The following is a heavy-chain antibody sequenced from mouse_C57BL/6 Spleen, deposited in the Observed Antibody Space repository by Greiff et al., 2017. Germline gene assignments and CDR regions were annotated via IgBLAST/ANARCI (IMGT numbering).Heavy chain of an antibody. D-gene: IGHD1-1*01. CDR1: GYTFTSYW. CDR3: ARSHYGSLVGYYFDY. J-gene: IGHJ2*01. V-gene: IGHV1-69*01. CDR2: IDPSDSYT. Sequence: VQLQQPGAELVMPGASVKLSCKASGYTFTSYWMHWVKQRPGQGLEWIGEIDPSDSYTNYNQKFKGKSTLTVDKSSSTAYMQLSSLTSEDSAVYYWARSHYGSLVGYYFDYWGQGTTLTVSS.